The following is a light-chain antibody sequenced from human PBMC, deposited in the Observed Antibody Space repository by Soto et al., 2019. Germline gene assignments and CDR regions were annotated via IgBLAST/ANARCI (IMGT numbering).Light chain of an antibody. CDR2: GAS. Sequence: EIVLTQSPGTLSLSPGERATLSCRASQSVGSNYLAWYQQKPGQAPRLLIYGASSRATGIPDRFSGSGSGTDFTLNINRLEPEDFALYYWQRYGSPQFTFGPGTKVEIK. CDR1: QSVGSNY. V-gene: IGKV3-20*01. CDR3: QRYGSPQFT. J-gene: IGKJ3*01.